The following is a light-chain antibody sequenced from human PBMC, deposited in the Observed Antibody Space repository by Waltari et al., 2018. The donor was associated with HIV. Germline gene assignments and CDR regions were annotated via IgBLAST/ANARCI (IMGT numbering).Light chain of an antibody. Sequence: EIVLTQSPGTLSLSPGERATLSCRTSQSVSSSYLAWYQQKPGQTPRLLIYDASNRATGIPDRFSGSGSGTDVTLTISRLEPEDFAVYSCQQYGSSPYTFGQGTKLEIK. J-gene: IGKJ2*01. CDR1: QSVSSSY. CDR2: DAS. CDR3: QQYGSSPYT. V-gene: IGKV3-20*01.